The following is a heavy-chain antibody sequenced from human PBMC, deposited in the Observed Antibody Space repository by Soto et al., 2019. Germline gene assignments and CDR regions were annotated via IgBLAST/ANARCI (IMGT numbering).Heavy chain of an antibody. V-gene: IGHV4-59*01. Sequence: ETLSLTCTVSGGSISSYYWSWIRQPPGKGLEWIGYIYYSGSTNYNPSLKSRVTISVDTSKNQFSLKLSSVTAADTAVYYCARTVDTAMASWGQGTLVTVSS. CDR2: IYYSGST. J-gene: IGHJ4*02. CDR3: ARTVDTAMAS. D-gene: IGHD5-18*01. CDR1: GGSISSYY.